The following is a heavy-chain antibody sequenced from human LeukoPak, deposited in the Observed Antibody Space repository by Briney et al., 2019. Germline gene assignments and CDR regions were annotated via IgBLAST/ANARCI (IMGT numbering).Heavy chain of an antibody. CDR2: ISGSGHTT. CDR3: ARSYDTSGDYLYAFDI. Sequence: PGGSLRLSCAASGFTFSRHIMTWVRQAPGKGLEWVSAISGSGHTTCYADSVKGRFTISRDNSESTLYLQMNSLRAEDTAVYYCARSYDTSGDYLYAFDIWGQGTRVTVSS. D-gene: IGHD3-22*01. V-gene: IGHV3-23*01. J-gene: IGHJ3*02. CDR1: GFTFSRHI.